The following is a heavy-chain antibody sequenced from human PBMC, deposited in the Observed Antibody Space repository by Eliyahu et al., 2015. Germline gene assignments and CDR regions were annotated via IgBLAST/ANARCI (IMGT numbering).Heavy chain of an antibody. D-gene: IGHD6-13*01. V-gene: IGHV3-21*01. Sequence: EVQLVXSGGGLVKPGGXLXLSCVAXGFPFSGRNXNWVRQAPGKGLEWVSSIDLTSRYIYYADSLKGRFTISRDNAKNSLYLQINSLRAEDTTVYYCARGVAAAPDFDLWGRGTLVTVSS. CDR3: ARGVAAAPDFDL. J-gene: IGHJ2*01. CDR2: IDLTSRYI. CDR1: GFPFSGRN.